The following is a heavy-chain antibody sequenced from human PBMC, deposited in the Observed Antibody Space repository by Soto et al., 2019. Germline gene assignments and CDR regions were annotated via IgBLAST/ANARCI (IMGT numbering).Heavy chain of an antibody. J-gene: IGHJ5*02. V-gene: IGHV4-39*01. Sequence: SETLSLTCTVSGVSISNSSYYWGWIRRPPGTGLEWIGTIYYSGITYYNPSLKSRVTISVDTSKNQFSLKLTSVTAADTAVYYCASHGSTWGQGTLVPVSP. CDR1: GVSISNSSYY. CDR2: IYYSGIT. CDR3: ASHGST.